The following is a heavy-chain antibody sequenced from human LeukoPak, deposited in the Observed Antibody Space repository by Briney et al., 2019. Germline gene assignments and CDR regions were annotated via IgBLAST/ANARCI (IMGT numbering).Heavy chain of an antibody. V-gene: IGHV4-38-2*01. CDR2: IYHSGST. CDR3: ARLDSPPRLAAAVGHAFDI. D-gene: IGHD6-13*01. Sequence: GSLRLSCAASGFTFSSYSMNWVRQAPGKGLEWIGSIYHSGSTYYNPSLKSRVTISVDTSKNQFSLKARSVTAADTAVYYCARLDSPPRLAAAVGHAFDIWGQGTMVTVSS. J-gene: IGHJ3*02. CDR1: GFTFSSYS.